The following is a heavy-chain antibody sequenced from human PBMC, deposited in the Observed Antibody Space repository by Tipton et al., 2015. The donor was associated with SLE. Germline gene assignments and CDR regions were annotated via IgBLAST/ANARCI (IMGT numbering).Heavy chain of an antibody. CDR3: VRGHPHIVVLIGGGWFDP. CDR1: GGSIRSSRHF. V-gene: IGHV4-39*07. J-gene: IGHJ5*02. Sequence: TLSLTCTVSGGSIRSSRHFWGWIRQPPGKGLEWIGVLYYSGNTYYNPSLKSRVTMSVDTSKTQFSLKLTSVTAADTAIYYCVRGHPHIVVLIGGGWFDPWGQGTLVTVSS. CDR2: LYYSGNT. D-gene: IGHD2-21*01.